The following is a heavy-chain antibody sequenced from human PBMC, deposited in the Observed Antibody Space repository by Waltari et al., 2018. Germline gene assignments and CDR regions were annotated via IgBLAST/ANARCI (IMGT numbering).Heavy chain of an antibody. CDR3: ARQPPTTVPTPRSPFDT. V-gene: IGHV4-39*07. CDR1: GGSITTSSYH. CDR2: IHISGST. Sequence: QPQLQESGPGLEKPSETLSLTCTVSGGSITTSSYHWAWIRQTPGKGLEWIGSIHISGSTYYNPSLRSRVTMSEDTSNNQFSLKLTSVTAADTAVYYCARQPPTTVPTPRSPFDTWGQGTMVSVSS. J-gene: IGHJ3*02. D-gene: IGHD4-17*01.